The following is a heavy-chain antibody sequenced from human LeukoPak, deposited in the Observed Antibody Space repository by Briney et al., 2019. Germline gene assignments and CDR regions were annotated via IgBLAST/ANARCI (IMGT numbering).Heavy chain of an antibody. J-gene: IGHJ4*02. CDR2: ISYDGSNK. CDR1: GFTFSSYG. CDR3: AKSHYDSSGYYQDFDY. D-gene: IGHD3-22*01. V-gene: IGHV3-30*18. Sequence: GGSLRLSCAASGFTFSSYGMHWVRQAPGKGLEWVAVISYDGSNKYYADSVKGRFTISRDNSKNTLYLQMNSLRAEDTAVYYCAKSHYDSSGYYQDFDYWGQGTPVTVSS.